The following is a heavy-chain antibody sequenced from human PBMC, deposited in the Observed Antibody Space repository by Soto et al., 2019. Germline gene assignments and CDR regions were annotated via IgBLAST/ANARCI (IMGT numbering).Heavy chain of an antibody. CDR3: ARSLWFGELH. D-gene: IGHD3-10*01. CDR1: GFSLSTTGVG. CDR2: IYWDNDK. Sequence: QITLKESGPTLVKPTQTLTLTCSFSGFSLSTTGVGVGWIRQSPGKALEWLAIIYWDNDKRYSPSLKSRVTITKDTSKNLVVLTVTNMDPVDTGTYYCARSLWFGELHWGQGALVTVSS. V-gene: IGHV2-5*02. J-gene: IGHJ4*02.